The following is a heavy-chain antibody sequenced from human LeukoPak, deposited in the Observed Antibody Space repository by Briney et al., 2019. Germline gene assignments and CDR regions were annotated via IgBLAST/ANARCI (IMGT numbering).Heavy chain of an antibody. CDR3: AKALNYWYFDL. V-gene: IGHV3-23*01. CDR2: SGGDGGST. J-gene: IGHJ2*01. Sequence: GGSLRLSCAASGFTFSSYDMSWVRQAPGKGLEWVSASGGDGGSTYADSVKGRFTISRDNSKNTLYLQMNSLRAGDTATYYCAKALNYWYFDLWGRGNLVTVSS. CDR1: GFTFSSYD.